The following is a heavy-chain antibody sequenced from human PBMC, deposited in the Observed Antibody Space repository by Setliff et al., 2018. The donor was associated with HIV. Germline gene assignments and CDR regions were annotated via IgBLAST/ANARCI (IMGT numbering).Heavy chain of an antibody. J-gene: IGHJ4*02. CDR2: INHSGST. Sequence: PSETLSLTCAVYGGSFSGYYWSWIRQPPGKGLEWIGEINHSGSTICNPSLKSRVTISLDTSKNQFSLNLTSVTAADTAVYYCARIRITIFGIDYWGQGTLVTVSS. D-gene: IGHD3-3*01. CDR1: GGSFSGYY. CDR3: ARIRITIFGIDY. V-gene: IGHV4-34*01.